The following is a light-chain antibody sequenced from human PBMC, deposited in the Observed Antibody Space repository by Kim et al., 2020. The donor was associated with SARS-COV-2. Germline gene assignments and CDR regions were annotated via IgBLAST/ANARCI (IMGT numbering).Light chain of an antibody. V-gene: IGLV3-1*01. CDR3: QAWDSITAV. CDR2: QDN. Sequence: GSTGQTASITCSGDKLGDKYACWYQQKPGQSHVVVIYQDNKRPSGIPERFSGSNSGNTATLTISGTQAMDEADYYCQAWDSITAVFGGGTQLTVL. J-gene: IGLJ3*02. CDR1: KLGDKY.